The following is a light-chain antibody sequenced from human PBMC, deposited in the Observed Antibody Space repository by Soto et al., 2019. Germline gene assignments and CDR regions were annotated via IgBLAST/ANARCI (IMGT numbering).Light chain of an antibody. CDR1: SSDVGGYNY. CDR3: CSYNSSSIDHV. Sequence: QSALTQPASVSGSPGQSITISCTGTSSDVGGYNYVSWYQQHPGKAPKLMIYEVSNRPSGVSNRFSGSKSGNTASLTISGVQAEDEDDDYCCSYNSSSIDHVFGTGTKLTVL. J-gene: IGLJ1*01. V-gene: IGLV2-14*01. CDR2: EVS.